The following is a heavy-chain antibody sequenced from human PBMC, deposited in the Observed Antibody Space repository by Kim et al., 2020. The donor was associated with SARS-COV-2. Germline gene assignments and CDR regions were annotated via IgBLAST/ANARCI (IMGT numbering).Heavy chain of an antibody. CDR2: ISSSGSTI. V-gene: IGHV3-48*03. CDR3: ARARTVTTGGYFDY. CDR1: GFTFSSYE. J-gene: IGHJ4*02. D-gene: IGHD4-17*01. Sequence: GGSLRLSCAASGFTFSSYEMNWVRQAPGKGLEWVSYISSSGSTIYYADSVKGRFTISRDNAKNSLYLQMNSLRAEDTAVYYCARARTVTTGGYFDYWGQGTLVTVSS.